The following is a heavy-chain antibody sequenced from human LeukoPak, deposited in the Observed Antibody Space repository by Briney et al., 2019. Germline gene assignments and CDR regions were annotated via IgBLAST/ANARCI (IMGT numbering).Heavy chain of an antibody. V-gene: IGHV3-11*01. CDR3: AKDRGSSWYLGAFDI. J-gene: IGHJ3*02. Sequence: PGGSLRLSCAASGFTFSDNYMSWIRQAPGKGLEWGSYISSSGNTTYNADSVKGRFSITRDNAKNSLYLQMNSLRAEDTAVYYCAKDRGSSWYLGAFDIWGQGTMVTVSS. CDR1: GFTFSDNY. D-gene: IGHD6-13*01. CDR2: ISSSGNTT.